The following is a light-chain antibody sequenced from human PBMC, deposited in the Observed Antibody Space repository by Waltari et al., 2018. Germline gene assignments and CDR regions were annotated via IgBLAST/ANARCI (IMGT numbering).Light chain of an antibody. V-gene: IGLV1-44*01. CDR1: SSNIGSNH. CDR2: SSN. J-gene: IGLJ2*01. Sequence: QSVLTQPPSASGTPGQRVTISSSGSSSNIGSNHVNCYQQLPGTAPKLLIYSSNQRPSGVPDRFSGSKSGTSASLAISGLQSEDEADYYCTGWDDSLNGVVFGGGTKLTVL. CDR3: TGWDDSLNGVV.